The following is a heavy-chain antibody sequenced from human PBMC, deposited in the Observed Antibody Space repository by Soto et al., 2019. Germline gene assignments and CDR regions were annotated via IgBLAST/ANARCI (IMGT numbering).Heavy chain of an antibody. Sequence: XXTLSLTCTVSCGSISSYYWSWIRQPPGKGLEWIGXIYYSXSTNYNHSLKXXVTISVDXXKNQSSLKLSSVTAADTAVYYCARARIEATEDVWGKGTTVTVSS. CDR1: CGSISSYY. J-gene: IGHJ6*04. D-gene: IGHD6-6*01. CDR2: IYYSXST. V-gene: IGHV4-59*01. CDR3: ARARIEATEDV.